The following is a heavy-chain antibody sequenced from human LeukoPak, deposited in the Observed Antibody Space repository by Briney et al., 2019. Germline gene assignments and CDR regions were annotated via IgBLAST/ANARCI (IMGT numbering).Heavy chain of an antibody. CDR1: GFTFSSYG. CDR3: AKGGRGYSYGHRPYYFDY. Sequence: GGSLRLSCAASGFTFSSYGMHWVRQAPGKGLEWVAFIRYDGSNKYYADSVKGRFTISRDNSKNTLYLRMNSLRAEDTAVYYCAKGGRGYSYGHRPYYFDYWGQGTLVTVPS. J-gene: IGHJ4*02. CDR2: IRYDGSNK. V-gene: IGHV3-30*02. D-gene: IGHD5-18*01.